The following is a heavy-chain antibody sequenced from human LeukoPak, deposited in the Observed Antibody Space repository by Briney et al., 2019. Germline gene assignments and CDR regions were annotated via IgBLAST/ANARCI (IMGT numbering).Heavy chain of an antibody. V-gene: IGHV3-7*01. CDR3: ARRSTVTAYDFYYMDV. CDR2: IKEDGSEK. Sequence: GGSLRLSCEASEFIFSGYWMTWVRQAPGKGLECVANIKEDGSEKYYVDSVKGRFIISRNNANKSLYLQMNSLRAEDTAVYYCARRSTVTAYDFYYMDVWGKGTTVIVSS. CDR1: EFIFSGYW. J-gene: IGHJ6*03. D-gene: IGHD4-17*01.